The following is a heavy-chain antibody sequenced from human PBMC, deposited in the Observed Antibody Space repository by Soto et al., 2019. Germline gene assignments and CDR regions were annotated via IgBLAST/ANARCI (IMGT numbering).Heavy chain of an antibody. V-gene: IGHV3-15*01. Sequence: KPGGSLRLSCAASGFTFSNAWLSWVRQAPGKGLEWVGRIKSKTDGGTTDYTAPVKGRLIISRDDSKNTLYLQMNSLKTEDTAVYYCTTGSTSTKNYWGQGALVTVSS. CDR2: IKSKTDGGTT. D-gene: IGHD6-6*01. CDR1: GFTFSNAW. J-gene: IGHJ4*02. CDR3: TTGSTSTKNY.